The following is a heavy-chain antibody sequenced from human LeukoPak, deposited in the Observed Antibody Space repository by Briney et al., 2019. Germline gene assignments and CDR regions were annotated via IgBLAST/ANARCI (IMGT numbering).Heavy chain of an antibody. Sequence: ASVKVPCKASGYTFTSYGISWVRQAPGQGLEWMGWISAYNGNTNYAQKLQGRVTMTTDTSTSTAYMELRSLRSDDTAVCYCARDLTGYYGSGSYYSPLNWFDPWGQGTLVTVSS. CDR3: ARDLTGYYGSGSYYSPLNWFDP. V-gene: IGHV1-18*01. CDR1: GYTFTSYG. J-gene: IGHJ5*02. D-gene: IGHD3-10*01. CDR2: ISAYNGNT.